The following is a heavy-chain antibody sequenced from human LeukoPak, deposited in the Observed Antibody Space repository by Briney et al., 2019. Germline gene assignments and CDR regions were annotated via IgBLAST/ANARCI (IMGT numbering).Heavy chain of an antibody. D-gene: IGHD2-2*01. J-gene: IGHJ4*02. CDR1: GFTVSSNY. V-gene: IGHV3-53*01. CDR2: IYSGGST. CDR3: ARAPTVLVGYCSSSSCQADY. Sequence: GGSLRLSCAASGFTVSSNYMSWVRQAPGKGLEWVSVIYSGGSTYYADSVKGRFTISRDNSKNTLFLQMNSLRAEDTAVYYCARAPTVLVGYCSSSSCQADYWGQGTLVTVSS.